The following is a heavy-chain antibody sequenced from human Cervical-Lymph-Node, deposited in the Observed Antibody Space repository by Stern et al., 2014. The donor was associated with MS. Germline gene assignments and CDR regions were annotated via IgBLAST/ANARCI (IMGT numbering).Heavy chain of an antibody. J-gene: IGHJ4*02. CDR3: ARQFCGADCYPGDD. Sequence: QVQLQESGPGLVKPSQTLSLTCTVSGDSISSGDYYWTWIRQLPGKGLEWIGYISFSGYTMYNPSLKSRLAISMDTSTNQFSLRLSSVTAADTALYYCARQFCGADCYPGDDWGQGTLVTVSS. V-gene: IGHV4-30-4*08. D-gene: IGHD2-21*02. CDR2: ISFSGYT. CDR1: GDSISSGDYY.